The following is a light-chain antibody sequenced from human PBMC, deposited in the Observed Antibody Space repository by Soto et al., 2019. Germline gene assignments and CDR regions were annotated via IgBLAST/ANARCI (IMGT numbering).Light chain of an antibody. V-gene: IGLV2-14*01. CDR1: SSDVGGYNY. J-gene: IGLJ2*01. CDR3: SSYTTSRTRI. CDR2: DVS. Sequence: QSVLTQPASESGSPGQSITISCTGTSSDVGGYNYVSWYQQHPGKAPKLMIYDVSNRPSGVSNRFSGSKSGNTASLTISGLQAEDEADYYCSSYTTSRTRIFGGGTKLTVL.